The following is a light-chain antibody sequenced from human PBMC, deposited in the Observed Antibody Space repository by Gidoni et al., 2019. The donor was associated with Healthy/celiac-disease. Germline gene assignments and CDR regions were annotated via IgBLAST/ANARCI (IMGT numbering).Light chain of an antibody. V-gene: IGKV1-33*01. CDR2: DAS. J-gene: IGKJ2*01. Sequence: DIQMTQSPSSLSASVGDRVTITGQASQDISNYLNWYQQKPGKDPKLLIYDASNLETGVPSRLSGSGYGTDFSFTISSLQPEDIATYYCQQYENLPYTFGQGTKLEIK. CDR3: QQYENLPYT. CDR1: QDISNY.